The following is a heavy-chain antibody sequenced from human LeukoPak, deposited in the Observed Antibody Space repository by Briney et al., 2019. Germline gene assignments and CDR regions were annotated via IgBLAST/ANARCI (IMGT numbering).Heavy chain of an antibody. Sequence: ASVKVSCKASGYTFTGYYMHWVRQAPGQGLEWMGWINPNSGGTNYAQKFQGRVTMTRDTSISTAYMELSRLRSDDTAVYYCARDFSYCSSTSCLRGYSYGYWFDYWGQGTLVTVSS. CDR2: INPNSGGT. CDR1: GYTFTGYY. V-gene: IGHV1-2*02. D-gene: IGHD2-2*01. J-gene: IGHJ4*02. CDR3: ARDFSYCSSTSCLRGYSYGYWFDY.